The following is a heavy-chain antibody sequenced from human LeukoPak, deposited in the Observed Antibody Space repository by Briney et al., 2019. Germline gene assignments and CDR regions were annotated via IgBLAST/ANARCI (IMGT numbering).Heavy chain of an antibody. CDR2: ISSSSSYI. CDR1: GFTFSSYS. D-gene: IGHD4-17*01. Sequence: GGSLRLSCAASGFTFSSYSMNWVRQAPGKGLEWVSSISSSSSYIYYADSVKGRFTTSRDNAKNSLYLQMNSLRAEDTALYYCAKGPYGQYYYYYGMDVWGQGTTVTVSS. V-gene: IGHV3-21*04. CDR3: AKGPYGQYYYYYGMDV. J-gene: IGHJ6*02.